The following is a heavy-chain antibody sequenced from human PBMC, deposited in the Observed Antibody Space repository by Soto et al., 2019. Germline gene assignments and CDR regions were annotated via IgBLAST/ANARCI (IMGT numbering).Heavy chain of an antibody. Sequence: QVQLVQSGAEVKKPGSSVKVSCKASGGTFSSYAISWVRQAPGQGLEWMGGIIPIFGTANYAQKFQGRVTIAADKTTSTAYMELSSLRSEDTAVYYCARESWACSGGSCYSEAPRLFVPWGQGTLVTVSS. CDR2: IIPIFGTA. CDR1: GGTFSSYA. J-gene: IGHJ5*02. V-gene: IGHV1-69*06. CDR3: ARESWACSGGSCYSEAPRLFVP. D-gene: IGHD2-15*01.